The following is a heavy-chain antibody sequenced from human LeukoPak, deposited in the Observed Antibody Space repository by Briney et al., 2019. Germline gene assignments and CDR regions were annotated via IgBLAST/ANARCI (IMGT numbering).Heavy chain of an antibody. CDR2: INHSGST. D-gene: IGHD2-2*02. V-gene: IGHV4-34*01. Sequence: RSSETLSLTCAVYGGSFRGYYWSGIRQPPGKGLEWSGEINHSGSTNYNPSLKSRVTISVDTSKNQFSLKLSSVTAADTAVYYCARERAYCSSTSCYIDYWGQGTLVTVSS. J-gene: IGHJ4*02. CDR3: ARERAYCSSTSCYIDY. CDR1: GGSFRGYY.